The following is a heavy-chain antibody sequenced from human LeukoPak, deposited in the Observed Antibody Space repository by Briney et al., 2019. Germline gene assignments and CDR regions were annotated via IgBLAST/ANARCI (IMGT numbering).Heavy chain of an antibody. CDR3: AKRALLGFGELYYFDY. CDR1: GFTFSTYA. CDR2: ISGSGGTT. D-gene: IGHD3-10*01. J-gene: IGHJ4*02. Sequence: GGSLRLSCAASGFTFSTYAMSWVRQAPGKGLEWVSDISGSGGTTYYADSVKGRFTISRDNSKNTLYLQMNSLRAEDTAVYYCAKRALLGFGELYYFDYWGQGTLVTVSS. V-gene: IGHV3-23*01.